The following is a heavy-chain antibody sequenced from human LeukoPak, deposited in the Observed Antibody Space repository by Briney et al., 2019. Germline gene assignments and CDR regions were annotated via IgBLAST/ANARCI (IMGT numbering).Heavy chain of an antibody. V-gene: IGHV4-59*01. CDR3: ARVGFGNTPHPIDY. J-gene: IGHJ4*02. CDR2: IYYTGST. D-gene: IGHD4-23*01. CDR1: GRSISSYY. Sequence: SETLSLTCTVSGRSISSYYWSWIRQPPRKGLEWIGYIYYTGSTNYNPSLKSRVTISVDTSKNQFSLELTSVTAADTAVYYCARVGFGNTPHPIDYWGQGTLVTVSS.